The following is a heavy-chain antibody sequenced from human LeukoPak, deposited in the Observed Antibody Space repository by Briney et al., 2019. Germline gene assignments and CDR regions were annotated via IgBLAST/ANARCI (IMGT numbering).Heavy chain of an antibody. CDR1: GYTRTELS. CDR3: ATDRYCSGGSCLDGGWDWFDP. Sequence: ASVKFSCKVSGYTRTELSMHWERQAPGKGLEWMGGFDPEDGETIYAQKFQGRVTMTEDTSTDTAYMELSSLRSEDTAVYYCATDRYCSGGSCLDGGWDWFDPWGQGTLVTVSS. J-gene: IGHJ5*02. D-gene: IGHD2-15*01. V-gene: IGHV1-24*01. CDR2: FDPEDGET.